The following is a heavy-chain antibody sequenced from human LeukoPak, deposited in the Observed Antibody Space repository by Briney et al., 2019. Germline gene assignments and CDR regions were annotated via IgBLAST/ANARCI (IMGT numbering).Heavy chain of an antibody. J-gene: IGHJ3*02. CDR2: INPSSGST. V-gene: IGHV1-2*02. Sequence: VASVKVSCKPSGYTFTAYYMHWVRQAPGQGLEWMGWINPSSGSTDYAQKFQGRVTMTRDTSISTAYMELSSLRSEDTAVYYCARSSYSNIYYDSTWGAFDIWGQGTMVTVSS. CDR3: ARSSYSNIYYDSTWGAFDI. CDR1: GYTFTAYY. D-gene: IGHD3-22*01.